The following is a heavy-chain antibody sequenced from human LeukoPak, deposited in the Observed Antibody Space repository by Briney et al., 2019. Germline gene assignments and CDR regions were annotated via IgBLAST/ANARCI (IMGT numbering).Heavy chain of an antibody. CDR1: GGSISSYY. V-gene: IGHV4-4*07. J-gene: IGHJ5*02. D-gene: IGHD3-16*02. CDR2: IYTSGST. CDR3: ARQIMITFGGVIVIGDNWFDP. Sequence: SETLSLTCTVSGGSISSYYWSWIRQPAGKGLEWIGRIYTSGSTNYNPSLKSRVTMSVDTSKNQFSLELSSVTAADTAVYYCARQIMITFGGVIVIGDNWFDPWGQGTLVTDSS.